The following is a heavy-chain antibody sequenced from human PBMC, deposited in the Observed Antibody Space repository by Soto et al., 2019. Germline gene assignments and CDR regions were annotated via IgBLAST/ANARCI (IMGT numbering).Heavy chain of an antibody. CDR2: ISYDGSTK. Sequence: QVQLVESGGGVVQPGRSLTIFCTASGFTFKHNAMHWIRQAPAKGLEWVADISYDGSTKNYADSVKGRFTISRDNSKNTLALQMSALKGEDTATYYCARESIAASGPNYYDFWGQGTLVAVSS. CDR3: ARESIAASGPNYYDF. J-gene: IGHJ4*02. V-gene: IGHV3-30-3*01. D-gene: IGHD6-6*01. CDR1: GFTFKHNA.